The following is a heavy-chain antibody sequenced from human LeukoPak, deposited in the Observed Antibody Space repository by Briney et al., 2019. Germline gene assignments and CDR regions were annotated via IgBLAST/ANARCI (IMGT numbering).Heavy chain of an antibody. V-gene: IGHV3-30-3*01. CDR1: GFTFSTYA. Sequence: GRSLRLSCAASGFTFSTYALHWVRQAPGKGLEWVATISFDENNRYYADSVKGRFTISRDNSKNTLYLQMNSLRAEDTAVYYCAKDVGDNPWNWGQGTLVTVSS. J-gene: IGHJ4*02. CDR2: ISFDENNR. D-gene: IGHD3-16*01. CDR3: AKDVGDNPWN.